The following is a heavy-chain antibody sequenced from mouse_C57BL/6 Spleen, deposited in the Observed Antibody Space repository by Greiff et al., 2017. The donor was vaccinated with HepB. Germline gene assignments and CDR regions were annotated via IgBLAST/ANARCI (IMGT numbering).Heavy chain of an antibody. J-gene: IGHJ4*01. V-gene: IGHV1-76*01. CDR3: VRDYYAMDY. CDR1: GYTFTDYY. Sequence: VQLQQSGAELVRPGASVKLSCKASGYTFTDYYINWVKQRPGQGLEWIARIYPGSGNTYYNEKFKGKATLTAEKSSSTAYMQLSSLTSEDSAVYFCVRDYYAMDYWGQGTSVTVSS. CDR2: IYPGSGNT.